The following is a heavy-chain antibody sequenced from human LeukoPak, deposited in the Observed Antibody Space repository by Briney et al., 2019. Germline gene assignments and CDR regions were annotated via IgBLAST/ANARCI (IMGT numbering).Heavy chain of an antibody. D-gene: IGHD4-23*01. CDR1: GGTFSNFP. CDR2: ITPMYGTT. J-gene: IGHJ6*03. V-gene: IGHV1-69*05. CDR3: ARCYGGNSGRHYYYYYMDV. Sequence: SVKVSCKASGGTFSNFPINWVRQAPGQGLEWMGKITPMYGTTNYAQKFQGRVTITTDEATSTVYMELSSLRSEDTAVYYCARCYGGNSGRHYYYYYMDVWGIGTTVTVSS.